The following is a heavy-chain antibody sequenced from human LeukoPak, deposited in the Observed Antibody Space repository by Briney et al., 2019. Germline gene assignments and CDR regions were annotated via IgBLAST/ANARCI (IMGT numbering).Heavy chain of an antibody. J-gene: IGHJ3*02. V-gene: IGHV3-23*01. CDR1: GFTFSSYD. D-gene: IGHD2-15*01. Sequence: PGGSLRLSCAASGFTFSSYDMSRVRQAPGKGLERVSAFSGNGDSTYYVDSVKGRFTISRDNSRDTLYLQMNSLRAEDTALYYCTLYCSGGSCYSMGGAFDIWGQGTMVTVSS. CDR3: TLYCSGGSCYSMGGAFDI. CDR2: FSGNGDST.